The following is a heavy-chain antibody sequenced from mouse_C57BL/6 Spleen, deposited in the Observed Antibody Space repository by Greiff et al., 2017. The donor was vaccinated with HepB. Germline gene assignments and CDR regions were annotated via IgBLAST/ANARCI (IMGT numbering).Heavy chain of an antibody. CDR3: ARVDYDWAMDY. Sequence: EVQLVESGPGLVKPSQSLSLTCSVTGYSITSGYYWNWIRQFPGNKLEWMGYISYDGSNNYNPSLKNRISITRDTSKNQFFLKLNSVTTEDTATYYCARVDYDWAMDYWGQGTSVTVSS. CDR2: ISYDGSN. D-gene: IGHD2-4*01. J-gene: IGHJ4*01. CDR1: GYSITSGYY. V-gene: IGHV3-6*01.